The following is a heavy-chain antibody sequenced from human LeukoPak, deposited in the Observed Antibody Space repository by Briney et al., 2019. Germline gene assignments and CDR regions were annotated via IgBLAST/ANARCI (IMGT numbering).Heavy chain of an antibody. J-gene: IGHJ4*02. Sequence: PGGSLRLSCAASGFTFGSYGMHWVRQAPGKGLEWVAFIRYDGSNKYYADSVKGRFTISRDNSKNTLYLQMNSLRAEDTAVYYCAAIVGYSYGLDYWGQGTLVTVSS. CDR1: GFTFGSYG. CDR2: IRYDGSNK. V-gene: IGHV3-30*02. CDR3: AAIVGYSYGLDY. D-gene: IGHD5-18*01.